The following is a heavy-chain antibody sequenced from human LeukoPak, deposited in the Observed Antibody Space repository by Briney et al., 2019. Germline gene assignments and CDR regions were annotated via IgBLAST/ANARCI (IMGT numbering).Heavy chain of an antibody. J-gene: IGHJ6*03. CDR1: GGNFSSYA. CDR2: IIPIFGTA. V-gene: IGHV1-69*05. CDR3: ARTTVTVYYYMDV. D-gene: IGHD4-17*01. Sequence: SVKVSCKASGGNFSSYAISWVRQAPGQGLEGMGGIIPIFGTANYAQKFQGRVTITTDESTSTAYMELSSLRSEDTAVYYCARTTVTVYYYMDVWGKGTTVTVFS.